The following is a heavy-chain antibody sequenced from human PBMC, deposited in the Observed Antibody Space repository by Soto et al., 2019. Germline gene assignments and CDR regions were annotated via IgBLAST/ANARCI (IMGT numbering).Heavy chain of an antibody. J-gene: IGHJ5*02. Sequence: QVQLVESGGGVAQPGRSLRLSCAASGFTFDSYGMHWVRQAPGKGLEWVAVISSDGNNKYYADSVKGRFSIYRDNFNTILYLQMSSLRVENTAVYYCVKDLLQNTVITCGSWGQGTLVNVSS. V-gene: IGHV3-30*18. CDR3: VKDLLQNTVITCGS. D-gene: IGHD3-16*01. CDR2: ISSDGNNK. CDR1: GFTFDSYG.